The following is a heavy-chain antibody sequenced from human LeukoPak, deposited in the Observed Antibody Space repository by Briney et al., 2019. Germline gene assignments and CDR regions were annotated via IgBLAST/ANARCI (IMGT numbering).Heavy chain of an antibody. J-gene: IGHJ6*03. CDR3: ARDSGSYYHMDV. CDR2: INHSGST. V-gene: IGHV4-34*01. CDR1: GGSFSGYY. D-gene: IGHD1-26*01. Sequence: PSETLSLTCAVYGGSFSGYYWSWIRQPPGKGLEWIGEINHSGSTNYNPSLKSRVTISVDTSKNQFSLKLSSVTAADTAVYYCARDSGSYYHMDVWGKGTTVTVSS.